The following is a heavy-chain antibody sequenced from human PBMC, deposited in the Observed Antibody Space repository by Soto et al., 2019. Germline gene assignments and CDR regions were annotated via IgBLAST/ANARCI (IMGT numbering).Heavy chain of an antibody. D-gene: IGHD6-19*01. CDR3: AKVGSSGWYHYRFDP. V-gene: IGHV3-23*01. CDR1: GFTFSSYA. J-gene: IGHJ5*02. CDR2: ISGSGGST. Sequence: GGSLRLSCAASGFTFSSYAMSWVRQAPGKGLEWVSAISGSGGSTYYADSVKGRFTISRDNSKNTLYLQMNSLRAEDTAVYYCAKVGSSGWYHYRFDPWGQGTLVTVSS.